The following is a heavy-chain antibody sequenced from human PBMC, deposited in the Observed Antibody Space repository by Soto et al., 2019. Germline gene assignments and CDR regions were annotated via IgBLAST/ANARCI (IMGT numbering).Heavy chain of an antibody. CDR3: ARTAVARAAYYYYGMDV. V-gene: IGHV3-7*01. CDR2: IKQDGSEK. J-gene: IGHJ6*02. Sequence: EVQLVESGGGLVQPGGSLRLSCAASGFTFSSYWMSWVRQAPGKGLEWVANIKQDGSEKYYVDSVKGRFTISRDNAKKSLYLQMNSLRAEDTAVYYCARTAVARAAYYYYGMDVWGQGTTVTVSS. D-gene: IGHD6-19*01. CDR1: GFTFSSYW.